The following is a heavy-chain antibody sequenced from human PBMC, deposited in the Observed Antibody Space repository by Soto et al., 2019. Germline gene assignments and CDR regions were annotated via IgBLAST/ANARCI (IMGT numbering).Heavy chain of an antibody. V-gene: IGHV1-69*06. CDR2: IIPIFGTA. CDR3: ARVGIAVATGYFDY. J-gene: IGHJ4*02. CDR1: GGTFSSYA. Sequence: WASVKVSCKASGGTFSSYAISWVRQAPGQGLEWMGGIIPIFGTANYAQKFQGRVTITADKSTSTAYMELSSLRSEDTAVYYCARVGIAVATGYFDYWGQGTLVTVSS. D-gene: IGHD6-19*01.